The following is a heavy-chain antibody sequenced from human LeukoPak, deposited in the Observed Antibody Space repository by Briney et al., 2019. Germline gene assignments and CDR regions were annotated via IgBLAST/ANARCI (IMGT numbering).Heavy chain of an antibody. CDR2: IIPIFGTA. D-gene: IGHD2-21*02. V-gene: IGHV1-69*05. Sequence: GASVKVSSKASGGTLSSYAISWVRQAPRQGLEWMGGIIPIFGTANYAQKFKGRVTITTDESTSTAYRELSSLRSEDTAVYYCARGKAYCGGDCYPNNYYYYYMDVWGKGTTVTVSS. CDR1: GGTLSSYA. J-gene: IGHJ6*03. CDR3: ARGKAYCGGDCYPNNYYYYYMDV.